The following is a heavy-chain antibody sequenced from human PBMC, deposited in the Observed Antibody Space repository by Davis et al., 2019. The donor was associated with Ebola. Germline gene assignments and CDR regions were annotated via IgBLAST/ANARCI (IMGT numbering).Heavy chain of an antibody. Sequence: MPSETLSLTCAISGDSVSSNSAAWNWIRQSPSRGLEWLGRTYYRSKWYNDYAVSVKSRITINPDTSKNQFSLQLNSVTPEDTAVYYCARTPLLQWLVTYYYYGMDVWGQGTTVTVSS. CDR1: GDSVSSNSAA. CDR2: TYYRSKWYN. V-gene: IGHV6-1*01. CDR3: ARTPLLQWLVTYYYYGMDV. J-gene: IGHJ6*02. D-gene: IGHD6-19*01.